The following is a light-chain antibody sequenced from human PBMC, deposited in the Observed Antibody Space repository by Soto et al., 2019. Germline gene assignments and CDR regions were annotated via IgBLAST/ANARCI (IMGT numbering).Light chain of an antibody. V-gene: IGLV4-69*01. CDR3: QPWGTGSYD. Sequence: QPVLTQSPSASASLGASVKLTCTLSSGHSSYAIAWHQQQPEKVPRYLMKLNSDGSHSKGDAIPDRFSGSSSGAERYLTISSLQSEDAADYYCQPWGTGSYDFGTGTKVTVL. J-gene: IGLJ1*01. CDR1: SGHSSYA. CDR2: LNSDGSH.